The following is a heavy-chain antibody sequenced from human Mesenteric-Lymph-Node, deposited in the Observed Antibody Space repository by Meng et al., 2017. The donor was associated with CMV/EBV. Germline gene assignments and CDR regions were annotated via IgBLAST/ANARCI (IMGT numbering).Heavy chain of an antibody. J-gene: IGHJ4*02. Sequence: ASVKVSCKASGYDFISDDINWVRQATGQGLEWMGWISPYNHKTVYAQKLQGRVTMTTDTSTSSAYLEMRSLKSDDTAVYYCARGGDAPDYWGQGTLVTVSS. CDR3: ARGGDAPDY. D-gene: IGHD2-21*02. V-gene: IGHV1-18*01. CDR2: ISPYNHKT. CDR1: GYDFISDD.